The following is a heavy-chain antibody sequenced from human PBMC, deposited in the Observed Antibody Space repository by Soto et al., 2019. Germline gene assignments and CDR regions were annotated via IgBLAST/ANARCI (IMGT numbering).Heavy chain of an antibody. CDR3: AREPPGIAAAGYLIDY. V-gene: IGHV3-7*01. CDR1: GFTFSSYW. D-gene: IGHD6-13*01. Sequence: GGSLRLSCAASGFTFSSYWMSWVRQAPGKGLEWVANIKQDGSEKYYVDSVKGRFTISRDNAKNSLYLQMNSLRAEDTAVYYCAREPPGIAAAGYLIDYWGQGTLVTVSS. J-gene: IGHJ4*02. CDR2: IKQDGSEK.